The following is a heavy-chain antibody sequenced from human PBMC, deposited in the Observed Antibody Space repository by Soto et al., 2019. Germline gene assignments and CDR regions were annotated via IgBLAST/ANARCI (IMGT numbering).Heavy chain of an antibody. Sequence: GESLKISCKGSGYRFTSYWIGWVRQMPGKGLEWMGIIYPGDSDTRYSPSFQGQVTISADKSISTAYLQWSSLKASDTAMYYCARPDYYDSSGYLNAFDIWGQGTMVTV. CDR1: GYRFTSYW. CDR3: ARPDYYDSSGYLNAFDI. CDR2: IYPGDSDT. J-gene: IGHJ3*02. V-gene: IGHV5-51*01. D-gene: IGHD3-22*01.